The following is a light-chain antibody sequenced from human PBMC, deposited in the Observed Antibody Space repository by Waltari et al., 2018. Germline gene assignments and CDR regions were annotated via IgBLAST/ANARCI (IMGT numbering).Light chain of an antibody. CDR1: QTINSW. J-gene: IGKJ3*01. CDR3: QQYNDFLFT. V-gene: IGKV1-5*03. CDR2: QAS. Sequence: DIQMTQSPSTLSATVGDRVTITCLASQTINSWLAWYQQKPGKAPKLLIYQASTLESGVPSRFSGTGSGTEFTLTISSLQPDDFATYYCQQYNDFLFTFGPGTKVDF.